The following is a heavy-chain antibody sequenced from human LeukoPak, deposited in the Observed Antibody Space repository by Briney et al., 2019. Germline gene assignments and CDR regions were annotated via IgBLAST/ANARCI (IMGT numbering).Heavy chain of an antibody. Sequence: GGSLRLSCAASGFTVSSNYMSWVRQAPGKGLEWVSVIYSGGSTYYADSVKGRFTISRDNAKNSLYLQMNSLRAEDTAVYYCARDPPRATYCSGGSCYSEDAFDIWGQGTMVTVSS. CDR2: IYSGGST. CDR3: ARDPPRATYCSGGSCYSEDAFDI. D-gene: IGHD2-15*01. CDR1: GFTVSSNY. J-gene: IGHJ3*02. V-gene: IGHV3-66*01.